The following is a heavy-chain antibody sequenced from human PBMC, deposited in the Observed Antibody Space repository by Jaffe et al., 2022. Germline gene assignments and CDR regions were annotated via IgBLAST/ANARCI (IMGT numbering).Heavy chain of an antibody. D-gene: IGHD3-10*01. CDR2: ISISSSTI. Sequence: ELQLVESGGGLVQPGGSLRLSCAASGFTFSSYEMNWVRQAPGKGLEWVSYISISSSTIYYADSVKGRFTISRDNAKKSLYLQMNSLRAEDTAVYYCARVWFGTTNNYYYYYMDVWGKGTTVTVSS. CDR1: GFTFSSYE. V-gene: IGHV3-48*03. J-gene: IGHJ6*03. CDR3: ARVWFGTTNNYYYYYMDV.